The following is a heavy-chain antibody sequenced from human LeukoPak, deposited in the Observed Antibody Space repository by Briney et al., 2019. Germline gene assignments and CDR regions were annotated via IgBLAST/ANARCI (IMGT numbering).Heavy chain of an antibody. CDR1: GFTFSSYS. CDR3: ARDVGARDGYNSGVLDY. Sequence: GGSLRLSCAASGFTFSSYSMNCVRQAPGKGLESVSSISSSSSYIYYADSVKGRFTISRDNAKNSLYLQMNSLRAEDTAVYYCARDVGARDGYNSGVLDYWGQGTLVTVSS. V-gene: IGHV3-21*01. D-gene: IGHD5-24*01. J-gene: IGHJ4*02. CDR2: ISSSSSYI.